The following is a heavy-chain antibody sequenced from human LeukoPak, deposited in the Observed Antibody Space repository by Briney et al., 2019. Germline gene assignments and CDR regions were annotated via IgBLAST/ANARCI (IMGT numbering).Heavy chain of an antibody. CDR3: ARMYSSSSNWLDP. CDR1: GGTFSSYT. CDR2: IIPIFGTA. D-gene: IGHD6-13*01. V-gene: IGHV1-69*05. J-gene: IGHJ5*02. Sequence: SVKVSCKASGGTFSSYTISWVRQAPGQGLEWMGRIIPIFGTANYAQKFQGRVTITTDESTSTAYMELSSLRSEDTAVYYCARMYSSSSNWLDPWGQGTLVTVSS.